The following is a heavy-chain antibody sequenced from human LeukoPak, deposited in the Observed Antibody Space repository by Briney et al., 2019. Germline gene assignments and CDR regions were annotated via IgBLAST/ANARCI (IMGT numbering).Heavy chain of an antibody. CDR2: ISSNGGST. V-gene: IGHV3-64D*09. CDR1: GFTFSSCA. CDR3: VKDSSVAGDWYFDF. J-gene: IGHJ2*01. Sequence: PGGSLRLSCSASGFTFSSCAMHWVRQAPGKGLEYVSAISSNGGSTYYADSVKGRFTISRDNSKNTLYLQMSSLRAEDTAVYYCVKDSSVAGDWYFDFWGRGTLVTVSS. D-gene: IGHD6-19*01.